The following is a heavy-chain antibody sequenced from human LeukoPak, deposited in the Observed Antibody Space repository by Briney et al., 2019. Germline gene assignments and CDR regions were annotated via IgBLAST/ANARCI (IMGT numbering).Heavy chain of an antibody. J-gene: IGHJ1*01. Sequence: VSVKVSCKASGYTFTGYYMHWVRQAPGQGLEWMGWINTNTGNPTYAQGFTGRFVFSLDTSVSTAYLQISSLKAEDTAVYYCARVANYYDSSGYPTEYFQHWGQGTLVTVSS. D-gene: IGHD3-22*01. V-gene: IGHV7-4-1*02. CDR1: GYTFTGYY. CDR2: INTNTGNP. CDR3: ARVANYYDSSGYPTEYFQH.